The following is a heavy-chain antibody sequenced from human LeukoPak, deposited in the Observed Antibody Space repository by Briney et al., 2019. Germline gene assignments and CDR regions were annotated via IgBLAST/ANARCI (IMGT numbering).Heavy chain of an antibody. D-gene: IGHD3-10*01. Sequence: PGGTLRLSCAASGFTFSNYVMNWVRQAPGKGLEWVSTINASGSSTYYADSVKGRFTISRDNSKNTLYLQMNSLRAEDTAVYYCAKRYDSGTFDYWGQGTLVTVSS. V-gene: IGHV3-23*01. CDR3: AKRYDSGTFDY. CDR1: GFTFSNYV. CDR2: INASGSST. J-gene: IGHJ4*02.